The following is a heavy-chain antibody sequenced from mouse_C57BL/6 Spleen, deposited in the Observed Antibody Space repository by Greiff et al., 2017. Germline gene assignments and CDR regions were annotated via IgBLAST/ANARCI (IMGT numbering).Heavy chain of an antibody. CDR2: IYPGSGST. D-gene: IGHD1-1*01. Sequence: QVQLQQPGAELVKPGASVKMSCKASGYTFTSYWLTWVKQRPGQGLEWIGDIYPGSGSTNYNEKFKSKATLTVDTSSSTAYMQLSSLTSEDSAVYYCAITTVVAPYAMDYWGQGTSVTVSS. J-gene: IGHJ4*01. V-gene: IGHV1-55*01. CDR3: AITTVVAPYAMDY. CDR1: GYTFTSYW.